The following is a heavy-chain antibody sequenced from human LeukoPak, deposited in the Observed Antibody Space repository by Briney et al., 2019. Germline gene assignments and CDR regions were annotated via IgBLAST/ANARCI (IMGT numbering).Heavy chain of an antibody. D-gene: IGHD3-22*01. CDR2: ISAYNGNT. CDR3: ASTLNYYDSSGYFDY. J-gene: IGHJ4*02. V-gene: IGHV1-18*01. CDR1: GYTFTSYG. Sequence: GASVKVSCKASGYTFTSYGISWVRQASGQGLEWMGWISAYNGNTNYAQKLQGRVTMTTDTSTSTAYMELRSLRSDDTAVYYCASTLNYYDSSGYFDYWGQGTLVTVSS.